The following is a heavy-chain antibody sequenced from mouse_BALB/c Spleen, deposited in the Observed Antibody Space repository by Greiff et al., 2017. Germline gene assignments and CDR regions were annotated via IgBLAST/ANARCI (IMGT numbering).Heavy chain of an antibody. V-gene: IGHV1S137*01. J-gene: IGHJ4*01. Sequence: VQGVESGAELVRPGVSVKISCKGSGYTFTDYAMHWVKQSHAKSLEWIGVISTYYGDASYNQKFKGKATMTVDKSSSTAYMELARLTSEDSAIYYCAGGLYAMDYWGQGTSVTVSS. CDR3: AGGLYAMDY. CDR1: GYTFTDYA. CDR2: ISTYYGDA. D-gene: IGHD1-1*02.